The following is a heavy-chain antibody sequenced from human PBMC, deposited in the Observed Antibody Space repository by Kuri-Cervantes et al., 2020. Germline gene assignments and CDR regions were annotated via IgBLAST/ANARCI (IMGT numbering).Heavy chain of an antibody. D-gene: IGHD2-8*01. CDR1: GFMFSTYR. CDR3: AANGGPFDF. V-gene: IGHV3-7*02. Sequence: GGSLRLSCAASGFMFSTYRMSWVRQAPEKGLECVAIMNQDGSEKFYVDSMKGRFTISRDNAKNSVFLQMNSLRVEDTAVYYCAANGGPFDFWGQGTLVTVSS. CDR2: MNQDGSEK. J-gene: IGHJ4*02.